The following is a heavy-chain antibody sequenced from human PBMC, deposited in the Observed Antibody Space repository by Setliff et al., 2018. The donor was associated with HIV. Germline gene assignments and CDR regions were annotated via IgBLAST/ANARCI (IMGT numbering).Heavy chain of an antibody. D-gene: IGHD2-15*01. Sequence: SETLSLTCTVSGGSITSGSYSWTWIRQPAGKGLEWIGHIHYKGNIDYNASLKSRLAISSDTSKNQFSLNLSSVIAADTAIYFCARFTVVVFGAGEPSWFDPWGQGILVTVSS. CDR3: ARFTVVVFGAGEPSWFDP. J-gene: IGHJ5*02. CDR2: IHYKGNI. V-gene: IGHV4-30-4*08. CDR1: GGSITSGSYS.